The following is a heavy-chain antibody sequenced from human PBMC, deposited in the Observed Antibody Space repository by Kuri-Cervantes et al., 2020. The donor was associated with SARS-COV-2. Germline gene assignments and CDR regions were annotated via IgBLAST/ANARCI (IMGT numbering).Heavy chain of an antibody. CDR3: ARAYCSSTSCQLDY. V-gene: IGHV3-30-3*01. D-gene: IGHD2-2*01. J-gene: IGHJ4*02. CDR2: ISYDGSNK. CDR1: GFTFNTCA. Sequence: GGSLRLSCAASGFTFNTCAMHWVRQAPGKGLEWVAVISYDGSNKYYADSVKGRFTISRDNSKNTLYLQMNSLRAEDTAVYYCARAYCSSTSCQLDYWGQGTLVTVSS.